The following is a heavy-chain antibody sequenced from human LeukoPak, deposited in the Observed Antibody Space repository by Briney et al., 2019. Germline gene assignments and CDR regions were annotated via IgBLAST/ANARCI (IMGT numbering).Heavy chain of an antibody. Sequence: GESLKISCKGSGYNFTNYWIDWVRQMPGKGLEWMGIIYPGDSDTRYSPSFQGQVTFSADEPISTAYLQWSSLKASDTAIYYCARRSSIAPRLFDYWGQGTLVTVSS. CDR1: GYNFTNYW. CDR3: ARRSSIAPRLFDY. D-gene: IGHD6-6*01. V-gene: IGHV5-51*01. J-gene: IGHJ4*02. CDR2: IYPGDSDT.